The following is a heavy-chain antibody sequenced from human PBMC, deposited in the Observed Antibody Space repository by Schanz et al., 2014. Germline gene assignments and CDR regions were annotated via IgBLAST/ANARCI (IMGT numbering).Heavy chain of an antibody. CDR1: GFTLSNSD. V-gene: IGHV3-13*01. D-gene: IGHD4-17*01. CDR2: IGYLGDT. J-gene: IGHJ4*02. Sequence: EVQLVESGGGLVQPGGSLRLSCAASGFTLSNSDMHWVRQGTGKGLEWVSTIGYLGDTYYPDSVKGRFTVSGDGGQNSLYLQMNSLRAGDTAVYYCARPRFDYGEVDYWGQGTLVTVSS. CDR3: ARPRFDYGEVDY.